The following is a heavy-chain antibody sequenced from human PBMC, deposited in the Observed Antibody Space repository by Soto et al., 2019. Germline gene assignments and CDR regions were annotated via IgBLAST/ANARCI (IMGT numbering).Heavy chain of an antibody. D-gene: IGHD3-10*01. CDR3: ARNMVRGVISSYYYDGMDV. CDR1: GFTFSSYG. V-gene: IGHV3-33*01. J-gene: IGHJ6*02. Sequence: QVQLVESGGGVVQPGRSLRLSCAASGFTFSSYGMHWVRQAPGKGLEWVAVIWYDGSNKYYADSVKGRFTISRDNSKNTLYLQMNRLRAEDTAVYYCARNMVRGVISSYYYDGMDVWGQGTTVTVSS. CDR2: IWYDGSNK.